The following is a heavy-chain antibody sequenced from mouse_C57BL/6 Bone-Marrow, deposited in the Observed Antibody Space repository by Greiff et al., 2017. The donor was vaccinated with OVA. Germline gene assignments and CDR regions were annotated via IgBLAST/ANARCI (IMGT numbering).Heavy chain of an antibody. J-gene: IGHJ4*01. CDR2: IWGGGST. CDR1: GFSLTSYG. CDR3: AKLYSSGYEYYAMDY. Sequence: VQLQESGPGLVAPSQSLSITCTVSGFSLTSYGVDWVRQPPGKGLEWLGVIWGGGSTNYSSALMSRLSISKDNSKSQVFLKMNSLQTDDTAMYYCAKLYSSGYEYYAMDYWGQGTSVTVSS. D-gene: IGHD3-2*02. V-gene: IGHV2-9*01.